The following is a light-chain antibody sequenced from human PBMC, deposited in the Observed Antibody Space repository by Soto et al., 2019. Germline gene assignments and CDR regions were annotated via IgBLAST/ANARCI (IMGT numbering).Light chain of an antibody. CDR2: GAS. CDR1: QSLSSND. J-gene: IGKJ5*01. Sequence: EIVLTQSPGTLSLSPGETATLSCRASQSLSSNDLAWYHQKPGQTPRLLIYGASSRATGIPDRFSGSVSGTDFTLIISRLEPEDFAVYYCQQYDNSITFGQGTRLEIE. V-gene: IGKV3-20*01. CDR3: QQYDNSIT.